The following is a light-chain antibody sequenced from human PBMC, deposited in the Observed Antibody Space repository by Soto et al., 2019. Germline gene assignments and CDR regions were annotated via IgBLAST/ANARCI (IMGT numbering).Light chain of an antibody. CDR1: QDITNQ. Sequence: DIQMTQSPSSLSASVGDTVTITCQASQDITNQINWYQQRPGKAPNLLIYDASHLETEVPSRFSGSGSGTYFTLTITSLQPEDIATYYCQKHDGVPQFGPGTKVDF. V-gene: IGKV1-33*01. CDR3: QKHDGVPQ. CDR2: DAS. J-gene: IGKJ3*01.